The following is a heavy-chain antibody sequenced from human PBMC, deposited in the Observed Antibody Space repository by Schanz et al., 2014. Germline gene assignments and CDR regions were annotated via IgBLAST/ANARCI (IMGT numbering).Heavy chain of an antibody. Sequence: VQLVESGGGVVQPGGSLRLSCAASGFSVSSNFMTWVRQAPGKGLEWVSLIYSGGDTNYAGSVKGRFTISSDNSKNTVFLQMNSLRAEDTGVYYCAGAAYCRGAGCALYYALDVWGQGTTVTVSS. CDR2: IYSGGDT. D-gene: IGHD2-15*01. CDR1: GFSVSSNF. CDR3: AGAAYCRGAGCALYYALDV. J-gene: IGHJ6*02. V-gene: IGHV3-66*01.